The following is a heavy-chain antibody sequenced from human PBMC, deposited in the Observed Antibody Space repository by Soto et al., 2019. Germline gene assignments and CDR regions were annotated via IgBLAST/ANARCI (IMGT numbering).Heavy chain of an antibody. CDR1: GFTFSSYA. CDR2: ISGSGGST. Sequence: GGSLRLSCAASGFTFSSYAMSWVRQAPGKGLEWVSAISGSGGSTYYADSVKGRFTISRDNSKNTLYLQMNSLRAEDTAVYYCAKALGLIAAPRTRAEYFQHWGQGTLVTVSS. CDR3: AKALGLIAAPRTRAEYFQH. V-gene: IGHV3-23*01. J-gene: IGHJ1*01. D-gene: IGHD6-13*01.